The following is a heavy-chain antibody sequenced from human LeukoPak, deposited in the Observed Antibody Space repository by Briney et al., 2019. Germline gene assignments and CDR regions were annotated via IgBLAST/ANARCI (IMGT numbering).Heavy chain of an antibody. CDR2: IYYSGST. CDR3: ARKLAAAYGNWFDP. CDR1: GGSISSYY. Sequence: SETLCLTCTVSGGSISSYYWSWIRQPPGKGLEWIGYIYYSGSTNYNPSLKSRVTISVDTSKNQFSLKLSSVTAADTAVYYCARKLAAAYGNWFDPWGQGTLVTVPS. J-gene: IGHJ5*02. V-gene: IGHV4-59*01. D-gene: IGHD6-25*01.